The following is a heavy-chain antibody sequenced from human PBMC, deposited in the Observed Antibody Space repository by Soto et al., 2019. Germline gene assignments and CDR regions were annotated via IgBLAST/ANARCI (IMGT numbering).Heavy chain of an antibody. J-gene: IGHJ6*02. CDR3: AKVSLGALTFTDYYYYGLDV. V-gene: IGHV3-23*01. D-gene: IGHD1-26*01. CDR1: GFTFSTYA. Sequence: GGSLRLSCAASGFTFSTYAMNWVRQAPGKGLEWVSAVSGGGGSTYYADSVKGRVTISRDNSKNTLYLQMNSLRAEDTAVYYCAKVSLGALTFTDYYYYGLDVWGQGTTVTVSS. CDR2: VSGGGGST.